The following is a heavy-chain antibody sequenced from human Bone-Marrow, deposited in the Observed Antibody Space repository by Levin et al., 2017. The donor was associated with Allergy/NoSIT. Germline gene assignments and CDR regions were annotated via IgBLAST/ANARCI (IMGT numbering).Heavy chain of an antibody. V-gene: IGHV3-23*01. CDR1: GFTFKNHA. D-gene: IGHD2-21*01. Sequence: GESLKISCAASGFTFKNHAMGWVRQAPGKGLEWVSGITGNDGSTAYADSVKGRFTISRDNAKNSLYLQMNSLRAEDTAIYYCVRFHFIAFDVWGQGTTVTVSS. CDR2: ITGNDGST. CDR3: VRFHFIAFDV. J-gene: IGHJ6*02.